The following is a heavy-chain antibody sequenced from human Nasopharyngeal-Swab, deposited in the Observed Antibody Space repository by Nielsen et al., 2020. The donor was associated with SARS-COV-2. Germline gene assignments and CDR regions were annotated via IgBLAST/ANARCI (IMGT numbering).Heavy chain of an antibody. Sequence: LRLSCTVSGGSISSGGYYWSWIRQHPGKGLEWIGYIYYSGSTYYNPSLKSRVTISVDTSKNQFSLKLSSVTAADTAVYYCARDSRYYYYGMDVWGQGTTVTVSS. CDR1: GGSISSGGYY. J-gene: IGHJ6*02. CDR2: IYYSGST. V-gene: IGHV4-31*03. CDR3: ARDSRYYYYGMDV.